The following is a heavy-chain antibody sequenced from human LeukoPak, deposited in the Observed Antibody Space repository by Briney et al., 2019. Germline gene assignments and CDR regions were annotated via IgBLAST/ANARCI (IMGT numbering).Heavy chain of an antibody. CDR3: ATWVLGYCSSTSCYRLPDY. CDR2: ISGSGGGT. Sequence: PGGSLRLSCAASGFTFSSYAMSWVRQAPGKGLEWVSAISGSGGGTYYADSAKGRFTISRDNSKNTLYLQMNSLRAEDTAVYYCATWVLGYCSSTSCYRLPDYWGQGTLVTVSS. V-gene: IGHV3-23*01. CDR1: GFTFSSYA. D-gene: IGHD2-2*02. J-gene: IGHJ4*02.